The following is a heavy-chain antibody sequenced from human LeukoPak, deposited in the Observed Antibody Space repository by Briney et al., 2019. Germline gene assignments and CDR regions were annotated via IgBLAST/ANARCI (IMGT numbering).Heavy chain of an antibody. Sequence: ASVKVSCKASGYTFTSYYIHWVRQAPGQGLEWMGIINPSGGSTSYAQKFQGRVTMTRDTSTSTVYMELSSLSSEDTAVYYCARNGRDCSGGSCYSSRDYYYYYLDVWGKGTTVTISS. CDR1: GYTFTSYY. CDR3: ARNGRDCSGGSCYSSRDYYYYYLDV. D-gene: IGHD2-15*01. J-gene: IGHJ6*03. V-gene: IGHV1-46*01. CDR2: INPSGGST.